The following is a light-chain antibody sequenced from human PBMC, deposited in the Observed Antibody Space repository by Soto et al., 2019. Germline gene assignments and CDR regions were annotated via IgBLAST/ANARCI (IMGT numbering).Light chain of an antibody. Sequence: QSVLTQPPSVSGAPGQRVTISCTGSSSNIGAGYDVHWYQQLPGTAPKLLIYDDSHRPSGVSNRFSGSKSGNTASLTISGLQAEDEADYYCSSYTSNSHYVFGTGTKVTVL. V-gene: IGLV1-40*01. J-gene: IGLJ1*01. CDR3: SSYTSNSHYV. CDR1: SSNIGAGYD. CDR2: DDS.